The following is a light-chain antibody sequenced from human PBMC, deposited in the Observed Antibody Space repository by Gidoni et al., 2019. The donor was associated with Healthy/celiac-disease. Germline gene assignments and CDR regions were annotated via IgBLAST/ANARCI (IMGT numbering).Light chain of an antibody. J-gene: IGKJ3*01. V-gene: IGKV1-39*01. CDR1: QSISSY. Sequence: DIQLTQSPSSLSASVGDRVTITCRASQSISSYLNWYQQKPGKAPKLLIYAASSLQSGVTSRFSGSGSGTDFTLTISSLQPEEFATYYCQQSYSTPGVTFGPGTKVDIK. CDR2: AAS. CDR3: QQSYSTPGVT.